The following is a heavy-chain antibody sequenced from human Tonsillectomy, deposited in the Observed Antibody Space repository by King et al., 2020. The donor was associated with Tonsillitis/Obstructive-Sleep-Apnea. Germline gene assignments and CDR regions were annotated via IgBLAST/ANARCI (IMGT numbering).Heavy chain of an antibody. D-gene: IGHD2-15*01. J-gene: IGHJ4*02. CDR3: AREPLADCSGGRCHDVHFDY. V-gene: IGHV3-11*05. CDR1: GFTFSDYY. Sequence: HVQLVESGGGLVKPGGSLRLSCAASGFTFSDYYMSWIRQAPGKGLEWVSYISSSSSYTNYADSVKGRFTISRDNAKNSLYLQMNSLRAEDTAVYYCAREPLADCSGGRCHDVHFDYWGQGTLVTVSS. CDR2: ISSSSSYT.